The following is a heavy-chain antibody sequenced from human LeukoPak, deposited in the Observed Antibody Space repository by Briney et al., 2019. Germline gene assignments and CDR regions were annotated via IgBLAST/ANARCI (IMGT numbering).Heavy chain of an antibody. Sequence: GGSLRLSCKGSGYSFTSYWIGWVRQMPGKGLEWMGIIYPVDSDTRYSPSFQGQVTISADKSISTAYLQWSSLKASDTAMYYCAREGYSSSFSDGMDVWGQGTTVTVSS. J-gene: IGHJ6*02. CDR2: IYPVDSDT. CDR3: AREGYSSSFSDGMDV. D-gene: IGHD6-13*01. CDR1: GYSFTSYW. V-gene: IGHV5-51*01.